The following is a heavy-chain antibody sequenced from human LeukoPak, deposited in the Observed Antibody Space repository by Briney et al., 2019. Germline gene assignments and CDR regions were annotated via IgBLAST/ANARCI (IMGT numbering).Heavy chain of an antibody. CDR2: ISSSSSYI. CDR3: ARDALQQLVHGPNDY. V-gene: IGHV3-21*01. CDR1: GFTFSSYS. Sequence: NPGGSLRLSCAASGFTFSSYSMNWVRQAPGKGLEWVSSISSSSSYIYYADSVKGRFTISRDNAKNSLYLQMNSLRAADTAVYYCARDALQQLVHGPNDYWGQGTLVTVSS. D-gene: IGHD6-13*01. J-gene: IGHJ4*02.